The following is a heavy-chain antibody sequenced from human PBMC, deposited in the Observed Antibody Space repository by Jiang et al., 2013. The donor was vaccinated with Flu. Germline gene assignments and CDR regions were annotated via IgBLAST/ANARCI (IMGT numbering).Heavy chain of an antibody. CDR2: INPSGGST. CDR3: ARDGDSSGWWSYGMDV. D-gene: IGHD6-19*01. CDR1: GYTFTSYY. V-gene: IGHV1-46*01. Sequence: VKKPGASVKVSCKASGYTFTSYYMHWVRQAPGQGLEWMGIINPSGGSTSYAQKFQGRITMTRDTSTSTVYMELSSLRSEDTAVYYCARDGDSSGWWSYGMDVWGKGTTVTVSS. J-gene: IGHJ6*04.